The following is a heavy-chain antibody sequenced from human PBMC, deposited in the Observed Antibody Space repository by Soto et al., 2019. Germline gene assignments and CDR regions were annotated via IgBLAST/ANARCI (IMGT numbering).Heavy chain of an antibody. J-gene: IGHJ5*02. Sequence: QVQLVQSGAEVKKPGASVKVSCKASGYTFTSYGISWVRQAPGQGLEWMGWISAYNGNTNYAQKLQGRVTMTTDTSTSRAYMVLRSLISDDTAVYYCGRYCSGGSCYGWFDPWGQGTLVTVSS. CDR3: GRYCSGGSCYGWFDP. CDR2: ISAYNGNT. D-gene: IGHD2-15*01. V-gene: IGHV1-18*01. CDR1: GYTFTSYG.